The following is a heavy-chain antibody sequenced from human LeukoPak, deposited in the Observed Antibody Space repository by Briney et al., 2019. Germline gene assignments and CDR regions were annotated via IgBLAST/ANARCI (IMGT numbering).Heavy chain of an antibody. D-gene: IGHD3-16*01. J-gene: IGHJ4*02. CDR3: AKDMTSDGVWDIDH. CDR2: ISGSGGST. CDR1: GFTFSSYA. V-gene: IGHV3-23*01. Sequence: GGSLRLSCAASGFTFSSYAMSWVRQAPGKGLEWVSAISGSGGSTYYADSVKGRFTISRDDSRNLVFLHMDNLRVEDTALYYCAKDMTSDGVWDIDHWGQGTLVTVSS.